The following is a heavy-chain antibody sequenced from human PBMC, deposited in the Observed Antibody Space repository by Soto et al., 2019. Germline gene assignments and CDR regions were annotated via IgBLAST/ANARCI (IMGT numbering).Heavy chain of an antibody. V-gene: IGHV3-74*01. Sequence: EVQLVESGGGLVQPGGSPRLSCAASGFTFSNYWMDWVSQAPGKWLVWVSRIKRDGSSISYADSVKGRVTISRDNAKNTLYLQMNSLIAEDSAVYYCARDGGRGGDLDYWGQGTLVTVSS. CDR2: IKRDGSSI. D-gene: IGHD2-21*02. J-gene: IGHJ4*02. CDR1: GFTFSNYW. CDR3: ARDGGRGGDLDY.